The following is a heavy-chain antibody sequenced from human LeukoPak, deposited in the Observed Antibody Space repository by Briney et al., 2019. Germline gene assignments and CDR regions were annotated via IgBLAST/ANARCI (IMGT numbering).Heavy chain of an antibody. CDR2: IRYDGSNK. Sequence: PGGSLRLSCAASGFTFSSYGMHWVRQAPGKGLEWVAFIRYDGSNKYYADSVKGRFTISRDNIKNSLYLQMNSLRAEDTALYYCAKGHLYGDNTYFDYWGQGTLVTVSS. CDR1: GFTFSSYG. D-gene: IGHD2-21*02. J-gene: IGHJ4*02. V-gene: IGHV3-30*02. CDR3: AKGHLYGDNTYFDY.